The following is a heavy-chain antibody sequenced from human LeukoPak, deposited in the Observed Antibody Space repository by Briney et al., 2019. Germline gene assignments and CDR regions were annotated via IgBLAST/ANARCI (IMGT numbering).Heavy chain of an antibody. J-gene: IGHJ5*02. CDR2: IYYSGST. CDR3: ARIVSQRITMVRGVIIWFDP. V-gene: IGHV4-59*01. D-gene: IGHD3-10*01. Sequence: SETLSLTCTVCGGSISSYYLSWLRQPPGKGLEWIGYIYYSGSTNYNPSLKSRVTISVDTSKNQFSLKLSSVTAADTGVYYCARIVSQRITMVRGVIIWFDPWGQGTLVTVSS. CDR1: GGSISSYY.